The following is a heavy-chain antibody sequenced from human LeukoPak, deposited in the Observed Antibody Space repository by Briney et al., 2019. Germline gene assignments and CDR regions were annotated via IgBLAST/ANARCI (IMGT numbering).Heavy chain of an antibody. J-gene: IGHJ6*02. CDR1: GYTFTSYD. CDR3: ARAVGRAPSMVRGVRNYGMAV. D-gene: IGHD3-10*01. CDR2: MNPNSGNT. V-gene: IGHV1-8*01. Sequence: ASVKVSCKASGYTFTSYDINWVRQATGQGLEWMGCMNPNSGNTGYAQKFHGRVTMTRNTSISTPYMELSSLRSEDTAVYYCARAVGRAPSMVRGVRNYGMAVWGQGSTVTVSS.